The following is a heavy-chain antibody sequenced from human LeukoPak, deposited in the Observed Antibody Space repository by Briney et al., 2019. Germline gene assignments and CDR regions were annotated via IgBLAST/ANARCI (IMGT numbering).Heavy chain of an antibody. V-gene: IGHV3-23*01. CDR1: GFTFSSYA. J-gene: IGHJ4*02. Sequence: PGGSLRLSCAASGFTFSSYAMSWVRQAPGKGLEWVSGISGSGISTYYADSVKGRFTISRDNSKNTLYLQMNSLRADDTAVYYCYDSSGRPFDYWGPGTLVTVSS. CDR2: ISGSGIST. D-gene: IGHD3-22*01. CDR3: YDSSGRPFDY.